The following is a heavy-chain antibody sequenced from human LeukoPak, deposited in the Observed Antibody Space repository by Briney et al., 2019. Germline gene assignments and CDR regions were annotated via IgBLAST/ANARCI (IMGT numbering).Heavy chain of an antibody. D-gene: IGHD1-26*01. CDR3: ARGGSFVNY. CDR1: GFTFETYE. CDR2: IGSGGSMR. J-gene: IGHJ4*02. V-gene: IGHV3-48*03. Sequence: GSLRLSCAAPGFTFETYEMNWVRQTPGRGLEWVAYIGSGGSMRYYADSVKGRFTISRINAKNSLYLQMNSLRAEDTAVYYCARGGSFVNYWGQGTLVTVSS.